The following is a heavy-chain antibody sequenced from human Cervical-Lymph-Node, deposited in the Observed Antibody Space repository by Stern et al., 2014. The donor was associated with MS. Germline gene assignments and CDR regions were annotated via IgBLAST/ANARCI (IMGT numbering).Heavy chain of an antibody. CDR2: IYPVDSDT. V-gene: IGHV5-51*01. Sequence: VQLEENGAEVKKPGASLKISCKGSGYSFTSYWIRWVRQMHGKGLEWMGIIYPVDSDTRYSPSFQGQVTISADKSISTAYLQWSRLKASDTAMYYCARQLRYFDGGDYWGQGTLVTVSS. CDR3: ARQLRYFDGGDY. CDR1: GYSFTSYW. D-gene: IGHD3-9*01. J-gene: IGHJ4*02.